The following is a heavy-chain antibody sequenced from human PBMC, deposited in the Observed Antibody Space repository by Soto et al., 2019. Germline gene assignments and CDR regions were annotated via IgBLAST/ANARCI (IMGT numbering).Heavy chain of an antibody. CDR1: GYTFTSYA. J-gene: IGHJ5*02. Sequence: ASVKVSCKASGYTFTSYAMHWVRQAPGQRLEWMGWINAGNGNTKYSQKFQGRVTITRDTSASTAYMELSSLRSEDTAVYYCARDQNGGWLHTNWFDPWGQGTLVTVSS. CDR3: ARDQNGGWLHTNWFDP. CDR2: INAGNGNT. D-gene: IGHD3-16*01. V-gene: IGHV1-3*01.